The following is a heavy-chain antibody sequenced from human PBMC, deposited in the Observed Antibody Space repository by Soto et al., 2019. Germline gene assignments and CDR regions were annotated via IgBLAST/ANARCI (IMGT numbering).Heavy chain of an antibody. CDR2: ISSSGSTI. J-gene: IGHJ2*01. V-gene: IGHV3-48*03. D-gene: IGHD6-13*01. CDR3: ARDISNSSSWDWYFDL. CDR1: GFTFSSYE. Sequence: GGSLRLSCAASGFTFSSYEMNWVRQAPGKGLEWVSYISSSGSTIYYADSVKGRFTISRDNAKNSLYLQMNSLRAEDTAVYYCARDISNSSSWDWYFDLWGRGTLVTVSS.